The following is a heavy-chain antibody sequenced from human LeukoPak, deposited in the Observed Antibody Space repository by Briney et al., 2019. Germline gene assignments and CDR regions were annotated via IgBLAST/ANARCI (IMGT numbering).Heavy chain of an antibody. CDR1: GFTFSSYA. Sequence: GGSLRLSCAASGFTFSSYAMSWVRQAPGKGLEWVSAISGSGGSTYYADSVKGRFTIPRDNSKNTLYLQMNSLRAEDTAVYYCAKDGSPYDFWSGYYTGPYYYYGMDVWGQGTTVTVSS. V-gene: IGHV3-23*01. D-gene: IGHD3-3*01. J-gene: IGHJ6*02. CDR3: AKDGSPYDFWSGYYTGPYYYYGMDV. CDR2: ISGSGGST.